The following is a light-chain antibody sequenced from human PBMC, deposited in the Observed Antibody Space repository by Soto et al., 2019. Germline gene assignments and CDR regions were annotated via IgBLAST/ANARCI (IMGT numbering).Light chain of an antibody. V-gene: IGLV2-11*01. Sequence: QSALTQPRSVSGSPGHSVTISCTGTSSDVGGYSYVSWYQQHPGKAPKLMISDVSKRPSGVPERFSGSKSGTSASLAITGLQAEDEADYYCQAYDYSLTAFVFGGGTKVTVL. CDR3: QAYDYSLTAFV. J-gene: IGLJ3*02. CDR2: DVS. CDR1: SSDVGGYSY.